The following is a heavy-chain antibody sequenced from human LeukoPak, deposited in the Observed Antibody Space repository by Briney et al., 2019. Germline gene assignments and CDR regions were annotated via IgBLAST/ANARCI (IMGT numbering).Heavy chain of an antibody. CDR1: GYTFTRSA. CDR3: ARHTLYGSGSYYVYYFDY. J-gene: IGHJ4*02. V-gene: IGHV1-18*01. D-gene: IGHD3-10*01. Sequence: ASVKVSCTASGYTFTRSAMNWVRQAPGQGLEWMGWISSYNGNTNYAQKLQGRVTMTTDTSTSAAYMELRSLRSDDTAVYYCARHTLYGSGSYYVYYFDYWGQGTLVTVSS. CDR2: ISSYNGNT.